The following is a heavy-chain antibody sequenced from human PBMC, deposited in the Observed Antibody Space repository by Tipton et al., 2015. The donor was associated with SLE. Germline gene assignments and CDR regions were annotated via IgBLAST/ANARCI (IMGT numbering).Heavy chain of an antibody. J-gene: IGHJ4*02. CDR2: MNPNSGNT. CDR1: EYTFTSYD. D-gene: IGHD6-13*01. Sequence: QVQLVQSGAEVKKPGASLKVSCKASEYTFTSYDINWVRQATGQGLEWMGWMNPNSGNTGYAQKFQGRVTITRNTSISTAYMELSSLRSEDTAGYYCARGERAAAGLYYLDYWGQGTLVTVSS. CDR3: ARGERAAAGLYYLDY. V-gene: IGHV1-8*03.